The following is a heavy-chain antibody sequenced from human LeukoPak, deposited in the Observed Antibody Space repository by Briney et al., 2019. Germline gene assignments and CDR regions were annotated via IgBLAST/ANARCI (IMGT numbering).Heavy chain of an antibody. CDR1: GFTFSSYS. CDR2: ISSSSSYI. V-gene: IGHV3-21*04. D-gene: IGHD3-10*01. J-gene: IGHJ5*02. CDR3: AREAYGSGPNWFDP. Sequence: GGSLRLSCAASGFTFSSYSMNWVRQAPGKGLEWVSSISSSSSYIYYADSVKGRFTISRDNSKNTLYLQMNSLRAEDTAVYYCAREAYGSGPNWFDPWGQGTLVTVSS.